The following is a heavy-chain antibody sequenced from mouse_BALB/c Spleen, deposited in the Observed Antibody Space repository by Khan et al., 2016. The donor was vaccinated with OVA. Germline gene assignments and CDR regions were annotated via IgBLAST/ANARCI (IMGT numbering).Heavy chain of an antibody. CDR1: GYTFTRSW. CDR2: IYPGNSDT. CDR3: TRRNWDVAWFAY. Sequence: EVQLQQSGTVLVRPGASVKMSCKASGYTFTRSWMHWVKQRPGQGLEWIGAIYPGNSDTNYNEKFKGKAKLTAVTSTSTAYMELSSLTNEDSAVYYCTRRNWDVAWFAYWGQGTLVTVSA. V-gene: IGHV1-5*01. J-gene: IGHJ3*01. D-gene: IGHD4-1*01.